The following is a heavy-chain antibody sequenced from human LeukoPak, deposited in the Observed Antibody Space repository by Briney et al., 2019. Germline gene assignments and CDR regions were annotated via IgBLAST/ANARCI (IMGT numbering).Heavy chain of an antibody. Sequence: PGGSLGLSCAASGFTVSSNYMSWVRQAPGKGLEWVSVIYSGGSTYYADSVKGRFTISRDNSKNTLYLQMNSLRAEDTAVYYRASPTVGTTLPSRYYYYGMDVWGKGTTVTVSS. V-gene: IGHV3-53*01. CDR3: ASPTVGTTLPSRYYYYGMDV. CDR2: IYSGGST. CDR1: GFTVSSNY. J-gene: IGHJ6*04. D-gene: IGHD1-26*01.